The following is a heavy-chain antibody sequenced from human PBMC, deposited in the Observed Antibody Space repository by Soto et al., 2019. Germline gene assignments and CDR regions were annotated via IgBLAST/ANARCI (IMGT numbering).Heavy chain of an antibody. V-gene: IGHV3-30-3*01. CDR3: ARVSRYDYVWGSYRYRAPQPDY. CDR2: ISYDGSNK. Sequence: QVQLVESGGGVVQPGRSLRLSCAASGFTFSSYAMHWVRQAPGKGLEWVAVISYDGSNKYYAASVKGRFTISRDNSKNTLYLQMNSLRAEDTAVYYCARVSRYDYVWGSYRYRAPQPDYWGQGTLVTVSS. CDR1: GFTFSSYA. J-gene: IGHJ4*02. D-gene: IGHD3-16*02.